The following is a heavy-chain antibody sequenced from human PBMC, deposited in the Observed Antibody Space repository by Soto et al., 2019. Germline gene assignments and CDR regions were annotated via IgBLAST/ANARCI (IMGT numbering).Heavy chain of an antibody. V-gene: IGHV1-3*01. CDR3: ARGPGGPDGPGDY. CDR2: INAGNGNT. J-gene: IGHJ4*02. CDR1: GYTFISYA. Sequence: QVQLVQSGAEVKKPGASVKVSCKASGYTFISYAMHWVRQAPGQRLEWMGWINAGNGNTKYSQKFQGRVTITRDTSASKADMELSSLRSEDTAVYYCARGPGGPDGPGDYWGQGTLVTVSS. D-gene: IGHD2-15*01.